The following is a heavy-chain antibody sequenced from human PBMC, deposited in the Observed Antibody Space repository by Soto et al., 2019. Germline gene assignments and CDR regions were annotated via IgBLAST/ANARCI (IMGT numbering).Heavy chain of an antibody. CDR2: IYYSGST. CDR3: ARYGSGSSVWFDP. J-gene: IGHJ5*02. CDR1: GGSISSYY. Sequence: SETLSLTCTVSGGSISSYYWSWIRQPPGKGLEWIGYIYYSGSTNYNPSLKSRVTISVDTSKNQFPLKLSSVTAADTAVYYCARYGSGSSVWFDPWGQGTLVTVSS. V-gene: IGHV4-59*01. D-gene: IGHD3-10*01.